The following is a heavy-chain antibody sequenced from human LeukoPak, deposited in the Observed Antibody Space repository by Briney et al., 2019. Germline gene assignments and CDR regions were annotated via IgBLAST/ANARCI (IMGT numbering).Heavy chain of an antibody. CDR2: IYSGGST. V-gene: IGHV3-66*01. D-gene: IGHD3-16*02. Sequence: GGSLRLSCAASGFTVSSNYMNWVRQAPGRGLEWVSVIYSGGSTYYADSVKGRFSISRDNSKNTLYLQMNGLRAEDTAVYYCARDWGLRLGELSSYYFDYWGQGTLVTVSS. CDR1: GFTVSSNY. CDR3: ARDWGLRLGELSSYYFDY. J-gene: IGHJ4*02.